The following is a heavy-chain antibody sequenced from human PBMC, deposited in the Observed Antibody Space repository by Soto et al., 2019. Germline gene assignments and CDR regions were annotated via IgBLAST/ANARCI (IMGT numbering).Heavy chain of an antibody. CDR1: GYTFTSYG. D-gene: IGHD1-26*01. Sequence: QVQLVQSGAEVKKPGASVKVSCKASGYTFTSYGISWVRQAPGQRLAWMGWISAYNGNTNYGQKIQGRETMTTDTSASTAYMELRSLRSDDTAVYYCARASVGATTDDAFDIWGQGTMVTVSS. J-gene: IGHJ3*02. CDR2: ISAYNGNT. CDR3: ARASVGATTDDAFDI. V-gene: IGHV1-18*04.